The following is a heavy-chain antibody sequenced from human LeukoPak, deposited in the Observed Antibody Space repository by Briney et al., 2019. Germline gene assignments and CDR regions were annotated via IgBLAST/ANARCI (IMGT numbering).Heavy chain of an antibody. Sequence: GGSLRLSRAASGFTFSYYSMNWVRQAPGKGLEGVSYISSSSSTIYYADSVKGRFTISKDNARNSLYLQINSLPAADTGVYYCARPYCSGGSCYSSIPGPAHWGRGTLVTVSS. J-gene: IGHJ4*02. CDR2: ISSSSSTI. CDR3: ARPYCSGGSCYSSIPGPAH. D-gene: IGHD2-15*01. V-gene: IGHV3-48*01. CDR1: GFTFSYYS.